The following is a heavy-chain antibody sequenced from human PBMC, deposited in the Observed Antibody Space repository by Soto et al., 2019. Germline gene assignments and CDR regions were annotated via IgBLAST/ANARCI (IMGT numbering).Heavy chain of an antibody. Sequence: PSETLSLTCTISGGSVSSCSYYWIWIRQPPGKGLEWIGYIYYSGSTNYNPSLKSRVTISVDTSKNQFSLKLSSVTAADTAVYYCARSSGWYDFDYWGQGTLVTVSS. CDR2: IYYSGST. V-gene: IGHV4-61*01. J-gene: IGHJ4*02. CDR1: GGSVSSCSYY. D-gene: IGHD6-19*01. CDR3: ARSSGWYDFDY.